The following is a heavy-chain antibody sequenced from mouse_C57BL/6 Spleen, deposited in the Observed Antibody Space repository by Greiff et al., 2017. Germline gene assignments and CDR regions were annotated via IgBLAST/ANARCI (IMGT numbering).Heavy chain of an antibody. D-gene: IGHD2-3*01. V-gene: IGHV1-80*01. CDR3: ARKDYDGYYGVAMDY. CDR1: GYAFSSYW. Sequence: VQLQQSGAELVKPGASVKISCKASGYAFSSYWMNWVKQRPGKGLEWIGQIYPGDGDTNYNGKFKGKATLTADKSSSTAYMQLSSLTSEDSAVYFCARKDYDGYYGVAMDYWGQGTSVTVSS. J-gene: IGHJ4*01. CDR2: IYPGDGDT.